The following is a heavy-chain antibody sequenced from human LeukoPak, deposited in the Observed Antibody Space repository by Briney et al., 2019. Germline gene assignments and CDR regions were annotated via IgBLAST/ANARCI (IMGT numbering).Heavy chain of an antibody. D-gene: IGHD4-23*01. J-gene: IGHJ4*02. Sequence: GGSLRLSCAASGFTFSSYAMTWVPPAPGRGLKWVSSILNSGGDTYYADSVKGRFTISRDNSNNTLFLQMNNLRAEDTAIYYCAKDRGGYYFDCWGQGTLVTVSS. V-gene: IGHV3-23*01. CDR2: ILNSGGDT. CDR1: GFTFSSYA. CDR3: AKDRGGYYFDC.